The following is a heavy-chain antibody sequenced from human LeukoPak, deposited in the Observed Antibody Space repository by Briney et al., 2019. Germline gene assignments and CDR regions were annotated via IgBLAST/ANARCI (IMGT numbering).Heavy chain of an antibody. D-gene: IGHD1-26*01. J-gene: IGHJ4*02. Sequence: SETLSLTCTVSGGSISSGSYYWSWIRQPPGKGLEWIGYIYYSGSTNYNPSLKSRVTISVDTSKNQFSLKLSSVTAADTAVYYCARGGIESGSSILLAYWGQGTLVTVSS. V-gene: IGHV4-61*01. CDR1: GGSISSGSYY. CDR2: IYYSGST. CDR3: ARGGIESGSSILLAY.